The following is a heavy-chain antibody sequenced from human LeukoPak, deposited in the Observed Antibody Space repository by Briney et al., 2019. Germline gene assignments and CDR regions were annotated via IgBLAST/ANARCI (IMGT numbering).Heavy chain of an antibody. Sequence: ASVKVSCKASGGTFSGYAISWVRQAPGQGLEWMGGIIPIFGTANYAQKFQGRVTITTDESTSTAYMELSSLRSEDTAVYYCARAEIVVVPAARPSAFDIWGQGTMVTVSS. CDR2: IIPIFGTA. CDR1: GGTFSGYA. J-gene: IGHJ3*02. D-gene: IGHD2-2*01. V-gene: IGHV1-69*05. CDR3: ARAEIVVVPAARPSAFDI.